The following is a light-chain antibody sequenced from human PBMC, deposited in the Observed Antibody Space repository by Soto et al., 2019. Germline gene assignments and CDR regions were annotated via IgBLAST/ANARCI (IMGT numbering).Light chain of an antibody. CDR3: QQYNKWPLT. Sequence: EIVMTQSPATLSVSPGERATLSCRDSQSVSYNLAWYNQKPGQAPRLLIYFASTRATGIPARFSGSGSGTEFTLTISSLQSEYFAGYYCQQYNKWPLTCGGGTKVETK. J-gene: IGKJ4*01. CDR1: QSVSYN. CDR2: FAS. V-gene: IGKV3-15*01.